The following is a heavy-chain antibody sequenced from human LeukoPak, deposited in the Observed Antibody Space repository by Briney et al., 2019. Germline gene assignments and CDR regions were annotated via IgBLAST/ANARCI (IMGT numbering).Heavy chain of an antibody. CDR3: ARHEGRQETNY. CDR2: IYYSGST. CDR1: PDSISNSRYH. J-gene: IGHJ4*02. Sequence: PSETLSLTCTVSPDSISNSRYHWAWIRQPPGKGLEWIGNIYYSGSTYYNPSLKSRVTISVDRSKNQFSLKVSSVTAADTAVYYCARHEGRQETNYWGQGTLVTVSS. D-gene: IGHD1-1*01. V-gene: IGHV4-39*01.